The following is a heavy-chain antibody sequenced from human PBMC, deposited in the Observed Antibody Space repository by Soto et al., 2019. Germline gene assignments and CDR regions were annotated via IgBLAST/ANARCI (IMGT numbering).Heavy chain of an antibody. Sequence: ASVKVSCKASGYTFTSYAMHWVRQAPGQRLEWMGWINAGNGNTKYSQKFQGRVTITRDASASTAYMELSSLRSEDTAVYYCARESGYSSSPPSNHFDYWGQGTLVTVSS. CDR2: INAGNGNT. D-gene: IGHD6-13*01. J-gene: IGHJ4*02. V-gene: IGHV1-3*01. CDR3: ARESGYSSSPPSNHFDY. CDR1: GYTFTSYA.